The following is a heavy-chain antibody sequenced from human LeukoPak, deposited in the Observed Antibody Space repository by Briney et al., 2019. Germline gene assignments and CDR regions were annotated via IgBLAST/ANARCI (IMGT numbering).Heavy chain of an antibody. D-gene: IGHD5-24*01. CDR3: ARDLGHGYNYPHYFDY. J-gene: IGHJ4*02. CDR1: GFTFSDYY. V-gene: IGHV3-11*04. CDR2: ISSSGTTI. Sequence: TGGSLRLSCAASGFTFSDYYMSWVRQAPGKGLEWVSYISSSGTTIYYADSVKGRSTISRDNAKNSLYLQMNSLRAEDTAVYYCARDLGHGYNYPHYFDYWGQGTLVTVSS.